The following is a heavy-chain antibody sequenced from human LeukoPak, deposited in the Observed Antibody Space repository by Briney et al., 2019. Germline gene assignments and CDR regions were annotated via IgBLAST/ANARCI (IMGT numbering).Heavy chain of an antibody. CDR1: GYSFTGYY. D-gene: IGHD2-2*01. V-gene: IGHV1-2*02. CDR2: INPNSGGT. J-gene: IGHJ4*02. CDR3: AREGDCSSTSCYFDY. Sequence: AAVKVSCKASGYSFTGYYMHWVRQAPGQGLEWMGWINPNSGGTNYAQKFQGRVTMTRGTSISTAYMELSRLRSDDTAVYYCAREGDCSSTSCYFDYWGQGTLVTVSS.